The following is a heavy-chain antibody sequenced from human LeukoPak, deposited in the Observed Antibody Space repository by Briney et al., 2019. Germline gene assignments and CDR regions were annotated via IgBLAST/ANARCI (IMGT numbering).Heavy chain of an antibody. J-gene: IGHJ4*02. CDR3: ARPSTPYCSSTSCYKGGTDFDY. CDR2: INHSGST. V-gene: IGHV4-34*01. Sequence: TSETLSLTCAVYGGSFSGYYWSWIRQPPGKGLEWIGEINHSGSTNYNPSLKSRVTISVDTSKNQFSLKLSSVTAADTAVYYCARPSTPYCSSTSCYKGGTDFDYWAREPWSPSPQ. D-gene: IGHD2-2*02. CDR1: GGSFSGYY.